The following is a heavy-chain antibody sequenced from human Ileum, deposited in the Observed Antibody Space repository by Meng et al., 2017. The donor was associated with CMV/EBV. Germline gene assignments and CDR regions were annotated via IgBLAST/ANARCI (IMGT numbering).Heavy chain of an antibody. V-gene: IGHV2-5*01. J-gene: IGHJ5*02. CDR2: IYWSDDK. CDR1: GFSLSSSGVG. Sequence: CTFSGFSLSSSGVGVGWIRQRPGKALEWLALIYWSDDKYYSPSLKSRLSITKDTSKNQVVLTMTSMDPVDTATYYCARNHKADWFDPWGQGTLVTVSS. CDR3: ARNHKADWFDP.